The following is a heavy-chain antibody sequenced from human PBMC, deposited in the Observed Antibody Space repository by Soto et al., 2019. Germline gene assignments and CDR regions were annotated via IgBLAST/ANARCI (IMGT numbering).Heavy chain of an antibody. V-gene: IGHV3-23*01. Sequence: EVQLLESGGGLVQPGGSLRLFCEASGFTFSSYAMSWVRQAPGKGLECVSVISCSGGSTYYADSVKGRFTISRDNSKNTLYLQMSSLNAEATAVFYCAKRRGLGSPYYYDMYVWGQGTTVTGYS. D-gene: IGHD6-19*01. CDR3: AKRRGLGSPYYYDMYV. CDR1: GFTFSSYA. J-gene: IGHJ6*02. CDR2: ISCSGGST.